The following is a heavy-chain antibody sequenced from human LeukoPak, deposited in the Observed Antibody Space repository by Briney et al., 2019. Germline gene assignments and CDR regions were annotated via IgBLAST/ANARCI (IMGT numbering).Heavy chain of an antibody. J-gene: IGHJ4*02. D-gene: IGHD6-13*01. Sequence: ASVKVSCKASGYTFTGYYMHWVRQAPGQGLEWMGWINPNSGGTNYAQQFQGRVTMTRDTSISTAYMELNRLTSDDTAVYYCASVAAXGWYYFDYWGQGTLVTVSS. CDR2: INPNSGGT. CDR1: GYTFTGYY. V-gene: IGHV1-2*02. CDR3: ASVAAXGWYYFDY.